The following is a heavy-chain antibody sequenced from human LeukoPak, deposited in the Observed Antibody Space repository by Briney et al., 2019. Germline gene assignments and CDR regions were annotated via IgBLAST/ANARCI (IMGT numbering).Heavy chain of an antibody. Sequence: ASAKVSCKVSGYTLTELSMHWVRQAPGKGLEWMGGFDPEDGETIYAQKFQGRVTMTEDTSTDTAYMELSRLRSDDTAVYYCAREAGDTGYMDVWGKGTTVTVSS. CDR3: AREAGDTGYMDV. V-gene: IGHV1-24*01. CDR1: GYTLTELS. CDR2: FDPEDGET. J-gene: IGHJ6*03. D-gene: IGHD3-9*01.